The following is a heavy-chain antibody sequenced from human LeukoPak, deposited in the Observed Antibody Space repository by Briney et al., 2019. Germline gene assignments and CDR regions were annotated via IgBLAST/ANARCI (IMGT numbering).Heavy chain of an antibody. CDR2: IYYSGST. CDR3: ARVKRGYSYGPGGMDV. J-gene: IGHJ6*02. V-gene: IGHV4-59*01. CDR1: GGSISSYY. D-gene: IGHD5-18*01. Sequence: PSETLSLTCTVPGGSISSYYWSWIRQPPGKGLEWIGYIYYSGSTNYNPSLKSRVTISVDTSKNQFSLKLSSVTAADTAVYYCARVKRGYSYGPGGMDVWGQGTTVTVSS.